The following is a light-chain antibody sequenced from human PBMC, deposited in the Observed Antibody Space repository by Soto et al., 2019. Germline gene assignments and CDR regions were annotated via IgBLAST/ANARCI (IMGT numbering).Light chain of an antibody. CDR3: SSYTSSSTPYV. CDR1: SSDVGGYNY. Sequence: QSALTQPASVSGSPGQSITISCTGTSSDVGGYNYVSWYQQHPGEAPKLMIYDVSNRPSGVSDRFFGSKSGNTASLTISGLQAEDEADYYCSSYTSSSTPYVFGTGTKVTVL. J-gene: IGLJ1*01. V-gene: IGLV2-14*01. CDR2: DVS.